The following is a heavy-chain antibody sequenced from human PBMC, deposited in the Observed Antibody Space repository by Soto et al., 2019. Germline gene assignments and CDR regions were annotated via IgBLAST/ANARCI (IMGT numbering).Heavy chain of an antibody. CDR3: ARGGYYDFWSGYPYYFDY. CDR1: GGSISSYY. D-gene: IGHD3-3*01. Sequence: SETLSLTCTVSGGSISSYYWSWIRQPPGKGLEWIGYIYYSGSTNYNPSLKSRVTISVDTSKNQFSLKLSSVTAADTAVYYCARGGYYDFWSGYPYYFDYWGQGTLVTVSS. CDR2: IYYSGST. V-gene: IGHV4-59*01. J-gene: IGHJ4*02.